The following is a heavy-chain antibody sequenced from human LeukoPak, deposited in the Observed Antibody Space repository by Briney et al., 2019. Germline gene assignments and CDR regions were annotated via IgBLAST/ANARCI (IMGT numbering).Heavy chain of an antibody. CDR3: ATPVLTTRGGRDY. CDR1: GFTFSSYA. D-gene: IGHD4/OR15-4a*01. CDR2: ISYDGSNK. Sequence: PGGSLRLSCAASGFTFSSYAMHWVRQAPGKGLEWVAVISYDGSNKYYADSVKGRFTISRDNSKNTLYLQMNSLRAEDTAVYYCATPVLTTRGGRDYWGQGTLVTVSS. J-gene: IGHJ4*02. V-gene: IGHV3-30-3*01.